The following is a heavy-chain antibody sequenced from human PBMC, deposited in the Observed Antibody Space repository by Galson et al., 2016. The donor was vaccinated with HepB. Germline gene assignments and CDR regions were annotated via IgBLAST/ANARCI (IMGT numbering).Heavy chain of an antibody. V-gene: IGHV3-7*01. CDR2: LKQDGSDK. Sequence: SLRLSCAASGFTFSNYWMSWVRQAPGKGLECVANLKQDGSDKYYVDSVMGRFTISRDNAKNSLYLQMNSLSAEDTAVYYCATGGSRGTSDAFGFWGQGTMVTVSS. D-gene: IGHD3-16*01. J-gene: IGHJ3*01. CDR3: ATGGSRGTSDAFGF. CDR1: GFTFSNYW.